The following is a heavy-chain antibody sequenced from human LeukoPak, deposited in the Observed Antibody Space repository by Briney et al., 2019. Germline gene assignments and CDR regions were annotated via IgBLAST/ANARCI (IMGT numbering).Heavy chain of an antibody. V-gene: IGHV4-39*01. J-gene: IGHJ5*02. CDR2: IYYSGST. CDR3: ATKVGAPSNWFDP. D-gene: IGHD1-26*01. Sequence: PSETLSLTCTVSGGSISSSSYYWGWIRQPPGKGLEWIGSIYYSGSTYYNPSLKSRVTISVDTSKNQFSLKLSSVTAADTAVYYCATKVGAPSNWFDPWGQGTLVIVSS. CDR1: GGSISSSSYY.